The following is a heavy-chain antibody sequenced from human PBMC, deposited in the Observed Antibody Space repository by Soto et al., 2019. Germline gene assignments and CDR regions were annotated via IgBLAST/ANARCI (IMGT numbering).Heavy chain of an antibody. CDR3: ARKXXXXXDGXWLXH. V-gene: IGHV5-51*01. CDR1: GYSFTSYW. CDR2: IYPGDSDT. D-gene: IGHD4-17*01. Sequence: GESLKISCKGSGYSFTSYWIGWVRQMPGKGLEWMGIIYPGDSDTTYSPSFRGQVTISVDKSINTAYLQWSSLKASDTAIYYCARKXXXXXDGXWLXHWGQGT. J-gene: IGHJ5*02.